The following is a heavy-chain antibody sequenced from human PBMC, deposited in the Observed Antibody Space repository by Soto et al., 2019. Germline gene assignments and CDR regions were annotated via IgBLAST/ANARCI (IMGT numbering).Heavy chain of an antibody. V-gene: IGHV3-53*01. D-gene: IGHD3-3*01. J-gene: IGHJ3*01. Sequence: GGSLILSCESSGFVVTYYYMSWVRQAPGKGLEWVAVFLIGGDTHYGESVKGRFTISRDNSKNTLYLQMNSLRAEDTAVYYCAREPLWSGPLPLDAFDLWGQGTMVTVSS. CDR3: AREPLWSGPLPLDAFDL. CDR1: GFVVTYYY. CDR2: FLIGGDT.